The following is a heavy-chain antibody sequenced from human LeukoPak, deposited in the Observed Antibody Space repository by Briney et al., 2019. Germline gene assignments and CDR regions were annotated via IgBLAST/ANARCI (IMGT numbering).Heavy chain of an antibody. V-gene: IGHV3-33*01. CDR3: AREITVTSTTYFDY. CDR2: IWYDGSDK. Sequence: GRSLRLSCAASGFTFSSYGMHWVRQAPGKGLEWAAVIWYDGSDKYYADSVKGRFTISRENSKNTLYLQMNSLRAEDTAVYYCAREITVTSTTYFDYWGQGTLVTVSS. D-gene: IGHD4-17*01. CDR1: GFTFSSYG. J-gene: IGHJ4*02.